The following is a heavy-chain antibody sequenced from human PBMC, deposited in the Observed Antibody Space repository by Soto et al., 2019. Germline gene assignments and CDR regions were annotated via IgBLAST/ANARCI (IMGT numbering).Heavy chain of an antibody. CDR2: IDPSDSYT. CDR1: GYSFTSYW. D-gene: IGHD6-13*01. V-gene: IGHV5-10-1*01. CDR3: ARHIVAAAEDYYYGMDV. Sequence: ESLKISCKGSGYSFTSYWISWVLQMPGKGLEWMGRIDPSDSYTNYSPSFQGHVTISADKSISTAYLQWSSLKASDTAMYYCARHIVAAAEDYYYGMDVWGQGTTVTVSS. J-gene: IGHJ6*02.